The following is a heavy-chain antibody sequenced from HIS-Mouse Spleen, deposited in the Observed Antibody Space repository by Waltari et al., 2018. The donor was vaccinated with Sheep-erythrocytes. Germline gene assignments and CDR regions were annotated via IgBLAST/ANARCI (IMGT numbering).Heavy chain of an antibody. CDR2: INHSGST. D-gene: IGHD2-15*01. Sequence: QVQLQQWGAGLLKPSETLSLTYAVYGGSFSGYYWSWIRQPPGKGLEWLGEINHSGSTNYNPSLKSRVTISVDTSKNQFSLKLSSVTAADTAVYYCARDEDYCSGGSCYYYFDYWGQGTLVTVSS. CDR3: ARDEDYCSGGSCYYYFDY. J-gene: IGHJ4*02. CDR1: GGSFSGYY. V-gene: IGHV4-34*01.